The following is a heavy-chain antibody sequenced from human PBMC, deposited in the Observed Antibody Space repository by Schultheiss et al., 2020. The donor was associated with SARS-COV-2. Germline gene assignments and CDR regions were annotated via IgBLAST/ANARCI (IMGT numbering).Heavy chain of an antibody. CDR3: ARDQNGYGINVYYFDY. D-gene: IGHD5-12*01. CDR1: GGTFSSYA. CDR2: IIPILGIA. V-gene: IGHV1-69*04. J-gene: IGHJ4*02. Sequence: SVKVSCKASGGTFSSYAISWVRQAPGQGLEWMGRIIPILGIANYAQKFQGRVTITADKSTSTAYMELSSLRSEDTAVYYCARDQNGYGINVYYFDYWGQGTLVTVSS.